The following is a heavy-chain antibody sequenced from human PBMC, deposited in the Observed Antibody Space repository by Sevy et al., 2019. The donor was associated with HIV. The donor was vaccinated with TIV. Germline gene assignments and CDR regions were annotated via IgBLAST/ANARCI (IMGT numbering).Heavy chain of an antibody. Sequence: ASVKVSCKTSGGTVSSYAISWVRQAPGQGLEWMGRFIPISGTANHAQKFQGRVTITADESTSTVYMDLSRLKSEDSAVYYCASEPHYDILTGYYTLDYWGQGTLVTVSS. V-gene: IGHV1-69*13. CDR2: FIPISGTA. J-gene: IGHJ4*02. CDR3: ASEPHYDILTGYYTLDY. D-gene: IGHD3-9*01. CDR1: GGTVSSYA.